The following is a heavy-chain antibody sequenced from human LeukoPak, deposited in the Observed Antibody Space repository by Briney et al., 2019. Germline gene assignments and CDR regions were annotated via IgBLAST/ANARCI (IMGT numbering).Heavy chain of an antibody. CDR2: ISAYNGNT. V-gene: IGHV1-18*01. Sequence: ASVKVSCKASGYTFTSYGISWVRQAPGQGLEWMGWISAYNGNTSYAQKLQGRVTMTTDTSTSTAYMELRSLRSDDTAVYYCARVTLHDYGDPGWFDAAYYFDYWGQGTLVTVSS. J-gene: IGHJ4*02. CDR1: GYTFTSYG. D-gene: IGHD4-17*01. CDR3: ARVTLHDYGDPGWFDAAYYFDY.